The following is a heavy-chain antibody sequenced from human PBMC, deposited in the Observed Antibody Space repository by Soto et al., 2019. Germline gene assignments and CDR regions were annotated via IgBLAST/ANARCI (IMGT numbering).Heavy chain of an antibody. D-gene: IGHD3-22*01. Sequence: PSETLSLTCTVSGGSISSGGYYWSWIRQPPGKGLEWIGEINHSGSTNYNPSLKSRVTISVDTSKNQFSLKLSSVTAADTAVYYCARGNYYDSSGYYYEVWFWGQGTLVTVSS. V-gene: IGHV4-39*07. CDR2: INHSGST. CDR3: ARGNYYDSSGYYYEVWF. CDR1: GGSISSGGYY. J-gene: IGHJ4*02.